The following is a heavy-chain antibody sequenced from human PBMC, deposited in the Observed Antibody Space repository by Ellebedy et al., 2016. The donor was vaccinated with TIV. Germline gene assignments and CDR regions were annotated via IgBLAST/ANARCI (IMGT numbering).Heavy chain of an antibody. J-gene: IGHJ4*02. CDR3: VRHGGGNSGFAY. D-gene: IGHD4-23*01. V-gene: IGHV4-59*08. CDR2: LYYSGST. CDR1: GGSIRNYY. Sequence: MPSETLSLTCTVSGGSIRNYYWGWMRQPPGKGLEWNGYLYYSGSTKSNPSLKSRVTMSLDTSKNQLSLKLSSVTAADTAVYYCVRHGGGNSGFAYWGQGTLVTVSS.